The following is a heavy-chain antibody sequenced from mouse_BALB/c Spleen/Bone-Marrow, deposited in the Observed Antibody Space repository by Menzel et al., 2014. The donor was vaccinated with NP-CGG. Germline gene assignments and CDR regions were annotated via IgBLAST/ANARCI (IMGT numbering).Heavy chain of an antibody. CDR1: GFNIKDYY. V-gene: IGHV14-1*02. CDR2: IVPENGNT. D-gene: IGHD1-2*01. J-gene: IGHJ4*01. Sequence: EVKLQASGAELVRPGALVKLSCKASGFNIKDYYMHWVKQRPEQSLAWIGWIVPENGNTIYGPKFQGKASITADTSSNTAYLQLSSLTSEDTAVYYCARSTTATDYAMDYWGQGISVTVSS. CDR3: ARSTTATDYAMDY.